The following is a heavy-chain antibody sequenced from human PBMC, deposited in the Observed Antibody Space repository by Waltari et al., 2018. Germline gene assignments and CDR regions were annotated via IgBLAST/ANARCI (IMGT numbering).Heavy chain of an antibody. CDR1: GFPFSSYA. D-gene: IGHD5-12*01. Sequence: VQLVESGGGLVQPGGSLRLSCAASGFPFSSYAMNWVRQEPGKGLELISYIRSSGDSIYYADSVKGRFTISRDNADNSLFLQMNSLRAEDTAVYYCARGQPPLWLRLDNWGQGTLVTVSS. CDR2: IRSSGDSI. V-gene: IGHV3-48*03. J-gene: IGHJ4*02. CDR3: ARGQPPLWLRLDN.